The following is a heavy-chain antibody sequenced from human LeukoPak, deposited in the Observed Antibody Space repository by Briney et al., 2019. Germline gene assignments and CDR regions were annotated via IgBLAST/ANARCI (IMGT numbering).Heavy chain of an antibody. CDR1: GGTFSSYA. J-gene: IGHJ4*02. Sequence: GASVKVSCKASGGTFSSYAISWVRQAPGQGLEWMGGIIPIFGTANYAQKFQGRVTITTDESTSTAYMELSSLRSEDTAVYYCAGVTRTQRYSGYDLSFDYWGQGTLVTVSS. D-gene: IGHD5-12*01. V-gene: IGHV1-69*05. CDR3: AGVTRTQRYSGYDLSFDY. CDR2: IIPIFGTA.